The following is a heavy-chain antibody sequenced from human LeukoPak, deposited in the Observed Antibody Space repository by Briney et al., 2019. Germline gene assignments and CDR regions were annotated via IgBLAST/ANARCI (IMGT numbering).Heavy chain of an antibody. Sequence: PGGSLRLSCAASGFTFSDYYMSWIRQAPGKGLEWVSYISSSGSTIYYADSEKGRFTISRDNAKNSLYLQMNSLRAEDTAVYYCARDRSSSSSPDHYFDYWGQGTLVTVSS. CDR1: GFTFSDYY. J-gene: IGHJ4*02. CDR2: ISSSGSTI. D-gene: IGHD6-6*01. V-gene: IGHV3-11*01. CDR3: ARDRSSSSSPDHYFDY.